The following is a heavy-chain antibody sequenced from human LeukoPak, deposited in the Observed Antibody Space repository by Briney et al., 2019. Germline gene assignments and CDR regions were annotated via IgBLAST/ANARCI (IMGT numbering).Heavy chain of an antibody. D-gene: IGHD3-16*02. CDR1: GFSFSRYW. V-gene: IGHV3-7*01. Sequence: GGSLRLSCAASGFSFSRYWMSWVRQAPVRGLEWVANIKPDGSEIYYVDSVKGRFTISRDNAKNAVYLQMNSLRAEDTAVYYCARDYRGFDPWGQGTLVTVSS. CDR3: ARDYRGFDP. CDR2: IKPDGSEI. J-gene: IGHJ5*02.